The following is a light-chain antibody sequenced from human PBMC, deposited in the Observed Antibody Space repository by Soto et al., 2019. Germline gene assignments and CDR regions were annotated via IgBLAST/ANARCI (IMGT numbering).Light chain of an antibody. Sequence: EVVMTQSPATLSVSPGERATLSCRASQSVSSLLAWYQQKPGQAPRLLIYGASTRATGIPDRFSASGSGTEFALTISSLQSGDFAVYYCQQRSNLFTFGPGTKVDIK. CDR3: QQRSNLFT. V-gene: IGKV3-15*01. J-gene: IGKJ3*01. CDR1: QSVSSL. CDR2: GAS.